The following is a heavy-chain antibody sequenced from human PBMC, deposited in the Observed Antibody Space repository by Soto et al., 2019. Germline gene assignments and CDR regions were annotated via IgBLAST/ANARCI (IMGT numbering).Heavy chain of an antibody. Sequence: GGSLRLSCAASGFTFISYGMSWVRQAPGKGLEWVSAISGSGGSTYYADSVKGRFTISRDNSKNTLYLQMNSLRAEDTAVYYCAKESGGKRWLQKSPPPWFDPWGQGTLLTVSS. V-gene: IGHV3-23*01. CDR1: GFTFISYG. CDR3: AKESGGKRWLQKSPPPWFDP. CDR2: ISGSGGST. J-gene: IGHJ5*02. D-gene: IGHD5-12*01.